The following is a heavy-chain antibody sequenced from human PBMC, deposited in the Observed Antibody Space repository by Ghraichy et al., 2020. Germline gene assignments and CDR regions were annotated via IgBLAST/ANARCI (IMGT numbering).Heavy chain of an antibody. CDR3: ARDRRWLDDYYYGMDV. D-gene: IGHD6-19*01. CDR1: GFTFSSYA. Sequence: LSLTCAASGFTFSSYAMHWVRQAPGKGLEWVAVISYDGSNKYYADSVKGRFTISRDNSKNTLYLQMNSLRAEDTAVYYCARDRRWLDDYYYGMDVWGQGTTVTVSS. V-gene: IGHV3-30-3*01. CDR2: ISYDGSNK. J-gene: IGHJ6*02.